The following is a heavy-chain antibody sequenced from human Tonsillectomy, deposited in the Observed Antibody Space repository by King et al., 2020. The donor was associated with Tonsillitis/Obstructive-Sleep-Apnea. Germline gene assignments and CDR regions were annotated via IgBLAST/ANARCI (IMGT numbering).Heavy chain of an antibody. CDR2: SNPSGGGA. CDR3: ARDRGMTTVTPVPNFDV. V-gene: IGHV1-46*01. CDR1: GYTFTSQD. Sequence: QLVQSGAEVKKPGASVKGSCKASGYTFTSQDIHWVRQAPGQGLEWMGISNPSGGGASYAQKFQGGVTMTTDTSTSTVYMELSNLSSEDTAVYYCARDRGMTTVTPVPNFDVWGQGTMVTVSS. J-gene: IGHJ3*01. D-gene: IGHD4-17*01.